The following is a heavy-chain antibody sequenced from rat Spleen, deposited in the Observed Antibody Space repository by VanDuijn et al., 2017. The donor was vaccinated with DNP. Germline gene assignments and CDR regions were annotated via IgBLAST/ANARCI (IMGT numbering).Heavy chain of an antibody. V-gene: IGHV5-22*01. CDR2: ISYDGGST. CDR3: VRPTYYYGSFPGY. J-gene: IGHJ2*01. D-gene: IGHD1-2*01. CDR1: GFDFNTYA. Sequence: EVQLVESGGGLVQPEGSMKLSCAASGFDFNTYAMTWVRQAPTKGLEWVAYISYDGGSTSYGDSGKGRFTISRDNAESTLYLQMNSLRSEDMATYYCVRPTYYYGSFPGYWGQGVMVTVSS.